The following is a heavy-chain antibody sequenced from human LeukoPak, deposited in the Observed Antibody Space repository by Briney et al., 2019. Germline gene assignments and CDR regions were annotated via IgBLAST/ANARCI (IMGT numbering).Heavy chain of an antibody. J-gene: IGHJ4*02. CDR2: VYHMGNT. CDR1: GYSLSRGYY. D-gene: IGHD3-22*01. Sequence: SETLSLTCSVSGYSLSRGYYWAWIRQPPGRGLQWIGTVYHMGNTYYNPSLESRASMSVDTSTNEFSLTLKSVTAADTAVYYCARAGWIITSAIDYWGQGALVTVPS. CDR3: ARAGWIITSAIDY. V-gene: IGHV4-38-2*02.